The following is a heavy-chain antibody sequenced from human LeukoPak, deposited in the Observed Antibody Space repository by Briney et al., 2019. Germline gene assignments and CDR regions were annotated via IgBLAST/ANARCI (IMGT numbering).Heavy chain of an antibody. CDR1: GFTFSSFE. J-gene: IGHJ4*02. CDR2: ISSSGSSV. Sequence: GGSLRLSCAASGFTFSSFEMNWIRQAPGKGLEWVSYISSSGSSVYYADSVKGRFTISRDNAKNSVYLQMNSLRAEDTAVYYCVRALKATYWGQGTLVTVSS. CDR3: VRALKATY. D-gene: IGHD5-12*01. V-gene: IGHV3-48*03.